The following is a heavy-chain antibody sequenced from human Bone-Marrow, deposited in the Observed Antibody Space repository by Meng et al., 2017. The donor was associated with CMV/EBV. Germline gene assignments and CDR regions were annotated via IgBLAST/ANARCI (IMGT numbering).Heavy chain of an antibody. Sequence: SGPTLVKPTESLTLTCTFSGFSLRSSGMRVSWIRQPPGKALEWLARIDWDDDKFYSTSLKTRLTISKDISKNQVVLTMTNMDPVDTATYYCARIRWSSDAFDIWAQGTMVTVSS. D-gene: IGHD3-3*01. CDR1: GFSLRSSGMR. CDR2: IDWDDDK. CDR3: ARIRWSSDAFDI. J-gene: IGHJ3*02. V-gene: IGHV2-70D*14.